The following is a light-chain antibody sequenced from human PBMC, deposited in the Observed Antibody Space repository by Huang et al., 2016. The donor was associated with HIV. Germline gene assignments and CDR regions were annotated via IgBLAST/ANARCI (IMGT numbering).Light chain of an antibody. V-gene: IGKV1-33*01. CDR3: QQYDNRPYT. CDR2: DAT. Sequence: DIQMTQSPSSLSASVGDRVTITCQASQAIGKYLNWYQQKPGKAPKLLIYDATNLETGVPARFSGSGAGADVTVTSTSLQPEDFATYYCQQYDNRPYTFGQGTKLEIK. J-gene: IGKJ2*01. CDR1: QAIGKY.